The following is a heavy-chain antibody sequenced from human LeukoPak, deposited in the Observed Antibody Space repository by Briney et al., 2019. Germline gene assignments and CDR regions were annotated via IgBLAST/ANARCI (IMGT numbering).Heavy chain of an antibody. V-gene: IGHV4-59*01. Sequence: PSETLSLTCTVSGGSISSYYWSWIRQPPGKGLEWIGYIYYSGSTNYNPSLKSRVTISVDTSKNQISLKLSSVTAADTAVYYCARLVAVAGVFDYWGQGTLVTVSS. CDR2: IYYSGST. D-gene: IGHD6-19*01. CDR1: GGSISSYY. CDR3: ARLVAVAGVFDY. J-gene: IGHJ4*02.